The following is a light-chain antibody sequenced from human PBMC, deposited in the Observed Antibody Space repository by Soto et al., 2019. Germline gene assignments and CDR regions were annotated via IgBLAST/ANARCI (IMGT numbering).Light chain of an antibody. CDR2: AAS. CDR1: DYVSSG. Sequence: DIQMTQSPSYLSASVGDRVTITCRATDYVSSGLAWYQQRPGKAPTTLIYAASTLQRGVPARFSGSGSGTTFPLTISRLQPEDFATYYCQQYSSFPLSFGPGATVDI. J-gene: IGKJ3*01. V-gene: IGKV1D-16*01. CDR3: QQYSSFPLS.